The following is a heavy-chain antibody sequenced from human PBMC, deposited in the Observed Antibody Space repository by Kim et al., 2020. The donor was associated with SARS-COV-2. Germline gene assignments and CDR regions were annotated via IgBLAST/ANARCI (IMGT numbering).Heavy chain of an antibody. CDR2: LSDSGGDT. V-gene: IGHV3-23*01. CDR1: GFTFSSFA. Sequence: GGSLRLSCAASGFTFSSFAMTWVRQAPGKGLEWVSILSDSGGDTFYAVSVKGRFTISRDNSKNTLYLQMNSLRAEDTAVYYCAKKGIPARGKWYFDLWGRGTLVTVSS. J-gene: IGHJ2*01. D-gene: IGHD6-13*01. CDR3: AKKGIPARGKWYFDL.